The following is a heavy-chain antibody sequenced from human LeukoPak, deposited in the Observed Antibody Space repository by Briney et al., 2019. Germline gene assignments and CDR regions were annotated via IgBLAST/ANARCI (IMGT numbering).Heavy chain of an antibody. D-gene: IGHD3-3*01. CDR1: GYTFTSYY. CDR2: INPSGCST. V-gene: IGHV1-46*01. Sequence: GASVSVSCKASGYTFTSYYMHWVRQAPGRGLEWVGIINPSGCSTSYTQKFQGRVTMTRDTSTSTVYMELSSLRSEDTPVYYCAREGFPPKISDFWSGLGPYYYYGMDVSGQGTTVTVSS. CDR3: AREGFPPKISDFWSGLGPYYYYGMDV. J-gene: IGHJ6*02.